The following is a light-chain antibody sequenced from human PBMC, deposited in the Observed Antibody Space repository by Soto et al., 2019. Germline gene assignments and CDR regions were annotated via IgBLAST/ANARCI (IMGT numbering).Light chain of an antibody. CDR1: SSDVGGYNY. CDR3: SSYTGSFYV. V-gene: IGLV2-14*01. Sequence: QSALTQPASVSGSPGQSITISCTGTSSDVGGYNYVSWYQQHPGKAPKLMIYDVSNRPSGVSNRFSGSKSGNTASLTISGLQAEDEADYYCSSYTGSFYVFGTGTRSPS. CDR2: DVS. J-gene: IGLJ1*01.